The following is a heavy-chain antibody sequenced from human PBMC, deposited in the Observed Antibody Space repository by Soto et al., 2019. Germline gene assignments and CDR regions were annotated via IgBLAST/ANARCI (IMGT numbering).Heavy chain of an antibody. Sequence: QVQLVQSGPEVKKPGASVKVSCKASGYSFTSYTLHWVRQAPGQRLEWMGWINAANGDAKHSQNFQGRVTITRDTSATTGYMELSSLRSEDTAVYSCARGYCSGGTCYSGWYLDLWGRGTLVTVSS. V-gene: IGHV1-3*01. CDR2: INAANGDA. CDR1: GYSFTSYT. D-gene: IGHD2-15*01. J-gene: IGHJ2*01. CDR3: ARGYCSGGTCYSGWYLDL.